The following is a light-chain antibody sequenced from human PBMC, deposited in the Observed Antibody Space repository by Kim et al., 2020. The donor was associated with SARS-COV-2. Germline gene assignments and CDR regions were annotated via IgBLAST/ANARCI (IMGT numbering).Light chain of an antibody. CDR2: GIN. V-gene: IGLV3-19*01. CDR3: NSRDDV. CDR1: SLRSYY. Sequence: SSELTKDPAVSVALGQTVRITCQGDSLRSYYANWYQQKPGQAPVVVIYGINKRPSGIPDRFSGSSSGSTASLNITATQAEDEADYYCNSRDDVFGTGTKVTVL. J-gene: IGLJ1*01.